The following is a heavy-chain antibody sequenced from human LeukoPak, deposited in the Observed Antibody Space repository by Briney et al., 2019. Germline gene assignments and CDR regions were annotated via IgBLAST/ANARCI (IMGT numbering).Heavy chain of an antibody. CDR1: GDSVSSNSVT. D-gene: IGHD2-21*02. J-gene: IGHJ5*02. V-gene: IGHV6-1*01. Sequence: SQTLSLTCAISGDSVSSNSVTWNWIRQSPSRGCEWLGRTYYRSTWYNDYAVSVRGRITVNPDTSKNQFSLHLNSVTPEDTAVYYCARRLTQCDCFDPWGQGILVTVSS. CDR3: ARRLTQCDCFDP. CDR2: TYYRSTWYN.